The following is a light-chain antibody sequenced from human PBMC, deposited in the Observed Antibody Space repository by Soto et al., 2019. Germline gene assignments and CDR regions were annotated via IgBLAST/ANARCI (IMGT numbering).Light chain of an antibody. Sequence: EIVLTQSPGTLSLSPGERATLSCRASQSVSRSYLAWYQQKPGQAPRLLVYGASIRATGIPDRFSGSGSGTDFSLTINKVEPEDFAVYYCQQYGDSPPLTFGQGTKVEIK. V-gene: IGKV3-20*01. J-gene: IGKJ1*01. CDR1: QSVSRSY. CDR3: QQYGDSPPLT. CDR2: GAS.